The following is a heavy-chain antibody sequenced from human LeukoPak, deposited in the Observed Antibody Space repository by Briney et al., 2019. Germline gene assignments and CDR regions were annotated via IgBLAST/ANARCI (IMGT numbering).Heavy chain of an antibody. CDR3: ARSLQRWLAFDF. CDR2: ISTTSGSI. D-gene: IGHD6-19*01. V-gene: IGHV3-48*04. J-gene: IGHJ4*02. Sequence: GGSLRLSCAASGFTFSSYTINWVRQAPGKGLEWISYISTTSGSIYYADSVKGRFTISRDNAKNSLYLQMNSLRPEDTAVYYCARSLQRWLAFDFWGQGTLVTVSS. CDR1: GFTFSSYT.